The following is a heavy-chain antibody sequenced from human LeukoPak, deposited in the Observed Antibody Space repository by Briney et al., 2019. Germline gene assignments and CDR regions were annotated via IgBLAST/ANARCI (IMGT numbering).Heavy chain of an antibody. V-gene: IGHV4-59*01. D-gene: IGHD1-14*01. J-gene: IGHJ4*02. CDR1: GGSISSYY. CDR3: ARGEPSCDFDY. CDR2: IYYSGST. Sequence: PSETLSLTCTVSGGSISSYYWSWIRQPPGKGLEWIGYIYYSGSTNYNPSLKSRVTISVDTSKNQFSLKLSSVTAADTAVYYCARGEPSCDFDYWGQGTLVTVSS.